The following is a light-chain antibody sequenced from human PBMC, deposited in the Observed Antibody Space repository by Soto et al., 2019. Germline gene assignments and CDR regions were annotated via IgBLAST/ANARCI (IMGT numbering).Light chain of an antibody. Sequence: EIVLTQSPATLYLSPGERATLSCRASQSVSSYLAWYQQKPGQAPRLLTYDASNRATGIPARFSGSGYGTDFTLTLSSLEPEDFAVYYCQQRSNWPPLTFGGGTKVEIK. CDR3: QQRSNWPPLT. CDR2: DAS. J-gene: IGKJ4*01. V-gene: IGKV3-11*01. CDR1: QSVSSY.